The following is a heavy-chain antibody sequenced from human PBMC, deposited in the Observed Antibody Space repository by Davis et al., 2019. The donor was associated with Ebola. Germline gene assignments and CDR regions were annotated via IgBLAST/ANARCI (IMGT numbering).Heavy chain of an antibody. CDR3: AREVVVVVATTPSGYYYYGMDV. V-gene: IGHV1-46*01. CDR2: INPSGCST. CDR1: GYTFTSYY. D-gene: IGHD2-15*01. Sequence: AASVKVSCKASGYTFTSYYMHWVRQAPGQGLEWMGIINPSGCSTSYAQKFQGRVTMTRDTSTSTVYMELSSLRSEDTAVYYCAREVVVVVATTPSGYYYYGMDVWGKGTTVTVSS. J-gene: IGHJ6*04.